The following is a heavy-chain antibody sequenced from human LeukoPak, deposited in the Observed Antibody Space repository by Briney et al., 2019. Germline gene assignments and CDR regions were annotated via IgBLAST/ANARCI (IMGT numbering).Heavy chain of an antibody. CDR3: ARGGQQQLVTYFDY. Sequence: SGGSLRLSCAASGFTFNDYSMNWVRQAPGKGLEWVSSISSSSSYIYYADSVKGRFTISRDNAKNSLYLQMNSLRAEDTASYYCARGGQQQLVTYFDYWGQGTLVTVSS. CDR1: GFTFNDYS. CDR2: ISSSSSYI. J-gene: IGHJ4*02. V-gene: IGHV3-21*01. D-gene: IGHD6-13*01.